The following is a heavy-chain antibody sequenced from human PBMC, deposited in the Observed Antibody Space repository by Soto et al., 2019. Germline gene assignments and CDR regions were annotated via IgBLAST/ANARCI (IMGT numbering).Heavy chain of an antibody. V-gene: IGHV4-34*01. CDR2: INHSGST. CDR1: GGSFSGYY. CDR3: ARGSGYCSGGSCYYYYYGMDV. Sequence: QVQLQQWGAGLLKPSETLSLTCAVYGGSFSGYYWSWIRQPPGKGLEWIGEINHSGSTNYNPSLTSRVTLSVDTSKNPFSLKLSSVTAADTAVYYCARGSGYCSGGSCYYYYYGMDVWGQGTTVTVSS. J-gene: IGHJ6*02. D-gene: IGHD2-15*01.